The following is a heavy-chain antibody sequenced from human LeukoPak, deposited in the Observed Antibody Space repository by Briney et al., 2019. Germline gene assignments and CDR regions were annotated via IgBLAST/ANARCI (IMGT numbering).Heavy chain of an antibody. CDR1: GFTFSSYG. CDR2: ISYDASTK. CDR3: ASGRGGQWPVYFDY. D-gene: IGHD6-19*01. Sequence: PGGSLRLSCAASGFTFSSYGMHWVRQAPGKGLEWVALISYDASTKYYADSVKGRFTISRDNSKNTLYLQMNSLRIEDTAVYYCASGRGGQWPVYFDYWGQGALVTVSS. J-gene: IGHJ4*02. V-gene: IGHV3-30*03.